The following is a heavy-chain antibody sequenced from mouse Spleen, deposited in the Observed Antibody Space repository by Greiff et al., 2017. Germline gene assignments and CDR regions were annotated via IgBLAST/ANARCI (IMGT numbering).Heavy chain of an antibody. Sequence: EVQLQQSGPVLVKPGASVKMSCKASGYTFTDYYMNWVKQSHGKSLEWIGVINPYNGGTSYNQKFKGKATLTVDKSSSTAYMELNSLTSEDSAVYYCARDQASYYGSDYYAMDYWGQGTSVTVSS. J-gene: IGHJ4*01. CDR3: ARDQASYYGSDYYAMDY. V-gene: IGHV1-19*01. CDR2: INPYNGGT. CDR1: GYTFTDYY. D-gene: IGHD1-1*01.